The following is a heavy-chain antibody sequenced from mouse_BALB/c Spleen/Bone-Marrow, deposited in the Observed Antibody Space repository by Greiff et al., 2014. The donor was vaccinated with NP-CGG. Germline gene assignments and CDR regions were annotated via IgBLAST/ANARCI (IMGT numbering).Heavy chain of an antibody. CDR2: IYPGDGDT. V-gene: IGHV1-80*01. CDR3: ARGGISVDY. J-gene: IGHJ2*01. CDR1: GYAFSGYW. Sequence: QVQLQQSGTELVRPGSSVKISCKASGYAFSGYWMNWVKQRPGQGLEWIGQIYPGDGDTDYDGKFKGKATLTADKSSSTAYMQLSSLTSEDSADYFCARGGISVDYWGQGTALT.